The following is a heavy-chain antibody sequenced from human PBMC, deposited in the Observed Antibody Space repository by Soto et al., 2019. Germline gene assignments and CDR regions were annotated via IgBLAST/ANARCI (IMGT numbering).Heavy chain of an antibody. CDR1: GGSINSGGYY. J-gene: IGHJ5*02. CDR2: IYYSGST. V-gene: IGHV4-31*03. Sequence: QVQLKESGPGLVKPSQTLSLTFTVSGGSINSGGYYWGWIRQHPGKGLEWIGNIYYSGSTFYNPSLSSRVTVSVHTSKNHLPLRLTSVTAADTAVYYFARDRAIRESGSPWLDPWGHGTLVTVSS. D-gene: IGHD3-10*01. CDR3: ARDRAIRESGSPWLDP.